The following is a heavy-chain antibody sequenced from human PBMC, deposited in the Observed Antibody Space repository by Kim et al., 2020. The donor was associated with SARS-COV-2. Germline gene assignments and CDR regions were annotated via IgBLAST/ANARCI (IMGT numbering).Heavy chain of an antibody. J-gene: IGHJ4*02. D-gene: IGHD3-22*01. CDR1: GFTFSSYS. V-gene: IGHV3-21*01. CDR3: ARDEGYYDSSGYYESVY. CDR2: ISSSISYI. Sequence: GGSLRLSCAASGFTFSSYSMNWVRQAPGKGLEWVSSISSSISYIYYADSVKGRFTISRDNAKNSLYLQMNSLRAEDTAVYYCARDEGYYDSSGYYESVYWGQGTMGTVSS.